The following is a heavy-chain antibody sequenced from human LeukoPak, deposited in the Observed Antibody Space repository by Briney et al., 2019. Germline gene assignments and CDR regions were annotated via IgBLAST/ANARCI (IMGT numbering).Heavy chain of an antibody. J-gene: IGHJ4*02. CDR1: GFTFRSYA. Sequence: GGSLRLSCAVSGFTFRSYAMHWVRQAPGKGLEWVAVISYDESNKYYADSGKGRFTISRDNSKNTLYLQMNSLRTEDTAVYYCARDGTGRLYLEYWGQGTLVTVSS. V-gene: IGHV3-30*03. CDR2: ISYDESNK. CDR3: ARDGTGRLYLEY. D-gene: IGHD3/OR15-3a*01.